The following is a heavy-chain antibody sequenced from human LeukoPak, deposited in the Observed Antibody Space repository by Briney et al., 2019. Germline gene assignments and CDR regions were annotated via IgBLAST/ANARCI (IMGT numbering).Heavy chain of an antibody. CDR1: GGTFSSYA. Sequence: GSSVKVSCKASGGTFSSYAINWVRQAPGQGLEWMGRIIPILGIANYAQKFQGRVTITADKSTSTAYMELSSLRSEDTAVYYCARDTYCYDSSGYYYLDYWGQGTLVTVSS. J-gene: IGHJ4*02. D-gene: IGHD3-22*01. CDR2: IIPILGIA. CDR3: ARDTYCYDSSGYYYLDY. V-gene: IGHV1-69*04.